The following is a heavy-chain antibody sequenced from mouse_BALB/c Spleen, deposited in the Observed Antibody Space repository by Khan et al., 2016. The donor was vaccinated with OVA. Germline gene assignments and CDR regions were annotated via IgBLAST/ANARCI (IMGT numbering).Heavy chain of an antibody. CDR1: GFTFSGVG. Sequence: EVELVESGGGLVQTAGSRKLSCAVTGFTFSGVGMHWGRQASEKGLQWVAYISSDSNTIYYADTVKGRFTISRDNPKNTLFLPITRLRSEDSSMYYCARSGYYYFDYWGQGTTLTVSS. CDR2: ISSDSNTI. J-gene: IGHJ2*01. CDR3: ARSGYYYFDY. D-gene: IGHD2-3*01. V-gene: IGHV5-17*02.